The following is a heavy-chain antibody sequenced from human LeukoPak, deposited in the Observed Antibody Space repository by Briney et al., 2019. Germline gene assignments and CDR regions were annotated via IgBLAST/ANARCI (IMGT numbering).Heavy chain of an antibody. J-gene: IGHJ4*02. D-gene: IGHD3-10*01. CDR1: GASISSDNYY. CDR3: YGSGY. CDR2: IYQSGST. V-gene: IGHV4-30-2*01. Sequence: PSETLSLTCTVSGASISSDNYYWSWIRQPPGKGLEWIGYIYQSGSTSYNPSLKSRVTFSVDRSKNQFSLNLSSVTAADTAVYYCYGSGYWGQGTLVTVSS.